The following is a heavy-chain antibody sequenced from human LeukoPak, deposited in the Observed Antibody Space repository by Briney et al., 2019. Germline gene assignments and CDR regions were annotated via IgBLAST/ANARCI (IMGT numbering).Heavy chain of an antibody. V-gene: IGHV4-61*02. CDR2: IYPSGST. CDR3: ARAHSGWYFPRQNYYYMDV. J-gene: IGHJ6*03. D-gene: IGHD6-19*01. Sequence: SETLSLTCTVSGGSISSGSYYWSWIRQPAGKGLEWIGRIYPSGSTNYNPSLKSRVTMSVDTSNNQFSLKLSSVTAADTAVYYCARAHSGWYFPRQNYYYMDVWGKGTTVTISS. CDR1: GGSISSGSYY.